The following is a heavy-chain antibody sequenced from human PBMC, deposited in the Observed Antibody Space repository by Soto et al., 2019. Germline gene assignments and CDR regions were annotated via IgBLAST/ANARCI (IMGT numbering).Heavy chain of an antibody. J-gene: IGHJ4*02. CDR1: GFTFSNYF. V-gene: IGHV3-23*01. CDR2: ISISGDTT. D-gene: IGHD6-25*01. CDR3: ATYLQRAAFDY. Sequence: GGSLRLSCAASGFTFSNYFMTWVRQAPGKGLEWVSAISISGDTTYYADSVKGRFTISRDNAKSTLYLQINSLRAEDTAVYFCATYLQRAAFDYWGQGALVTVSS.